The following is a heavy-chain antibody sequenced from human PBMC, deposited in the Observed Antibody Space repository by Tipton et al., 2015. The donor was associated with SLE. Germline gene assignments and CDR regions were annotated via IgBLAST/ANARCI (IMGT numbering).Heavy chain of an antibody. V-gene: IGHV4-30-2*01. CDR3: ARGWVGFDY. Sequence: TLSLTCAVSGDSISSGGYSWSWIRQPPGKGLEWIGYIYHSGSTYYNPSLKSRVTISVDRSKNQFSLKLSSVTAADTAVYYCARGWVGFDYWGQGTLVTVSS. D-gene: IGHD1-26*01. CDR1: GDSISSGGYS. CDR2: IYHSGST. J-gene: IGHJ4*02.